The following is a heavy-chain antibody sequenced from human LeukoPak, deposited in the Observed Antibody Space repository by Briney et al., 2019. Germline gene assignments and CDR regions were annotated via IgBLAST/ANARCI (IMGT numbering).Heavy chain of an antibody. V-gene: IGHV3-23*01. Sequence: GGSLRLSCAASGFSFSSYAMSWVRQAPGKGLEWVSAIGGGGGSTYHADSVKGRFTSSRDNPKGTLYLQMNSLRAEDTAVYYCATHAKDSYCSGGSCFIDLGYWGQGTLVTVSS. CDR1: GFSFSSYA. CDR3: ATHAKDSYCSGGSCFIDLGY. CDR2: IGGGGGST. J-gene: IGHJ4*02. D-gene: IGHD2-15*01.